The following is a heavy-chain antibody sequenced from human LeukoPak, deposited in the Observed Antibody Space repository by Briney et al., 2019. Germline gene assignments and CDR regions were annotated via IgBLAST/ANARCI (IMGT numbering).Heavy chain of an antibody. Sequence: GGSLRLSCAASGFTFNNYAINWVRQAPGKGLEWVSVISGSGGSTYSADSVKGWFTISRGNSKNTLYLQMNSLRAEDTAVYFCAKARLRFLDNFDYWGQGTLVTVSS. J-gene: IGHJ4*02. D-gene: IGHD3-3*01. CDR1: GFTFNNYA. V-gene: IGHV3-23*01. CDR3: AKARLRFLDNFDY. CDR2: ISGSGGST.